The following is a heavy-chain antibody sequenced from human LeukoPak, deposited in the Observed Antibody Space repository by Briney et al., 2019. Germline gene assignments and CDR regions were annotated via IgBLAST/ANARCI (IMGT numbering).Heavy chain of an antibody. CDR2: IYYSGST. CDR3: ARHFRDILTGFKGSDFDY. Sequence: XETLSLTCTVSGGSISSSSYYWGWIRQPPGKGLEWIGSIYYSGSTYYNPSLKSRVTISVDTSKNQFSLKLSSVTAADTAVYYCARHFRDILTGFKGSDFDYWGQGTLVTVSS. CDR1: GGSISSSSYY. J-gene: IGHJ4*02. V-gene: IGHV4-39*01. D-gene: IGHD3-9*01.